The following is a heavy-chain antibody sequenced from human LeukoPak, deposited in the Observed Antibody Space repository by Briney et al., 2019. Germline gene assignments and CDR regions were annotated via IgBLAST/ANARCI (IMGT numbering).Heavy chain of an antibody. D-gene: IGHD4/OR15-4a*01. V-gene: IGHV3-48*02. CDR2: ISGSSSTI. CDR3: ARGRVHDY. J-gene: IGHJ4*02. Sequence: GGSLTLSCAASGFTFSSYTMNWVRQAPGKGLECVSYISGSSSTIYYADSVKGRFTISRDNAQNSLYLQMNSLRDEDTAVYYCARGRVHDYWGQGTLVTVSS. CDR1: GFTFSSYT.